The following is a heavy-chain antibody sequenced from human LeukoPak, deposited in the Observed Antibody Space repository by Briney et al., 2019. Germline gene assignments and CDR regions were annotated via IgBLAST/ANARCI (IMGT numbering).Heavy chain of an antibody. CDR1: GFTFRSYE. J-gene: IGHJ4*02. CDR3: ARANYYDISGYDY. D-gene: IGHD3-22*01. CDR2: ITSSGNTI. V-gene: IGHV3-48*03. Sequence: GGSLRLSCAASGFTFRSYEMNWVRQAPGKGLEWVSYITSSGNTIYYADSVRGRFTISRDNAKNSLYLQMNSLRAEDTAVYYCARANYYDISGYDYWGQGTLVTVSS.